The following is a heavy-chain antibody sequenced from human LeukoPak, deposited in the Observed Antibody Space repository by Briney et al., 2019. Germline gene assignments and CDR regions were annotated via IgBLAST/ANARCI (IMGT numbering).Heavy chain of an antibody. J-gene: IGHJ4*02. D-gene: IGHD4-17*01. CDR3: ARGIESYGDYGY. Sequence: SETLSLTCTVSGGSISGSYWSWIRQPPGKGLEWIADMYNSGSTNYNPSLKSRVTISIDTSKNQFSLKLSSLTAADTAIYYCARGIESYGDYGYWGQGILVTVSS. CDR1: GGSISGSY. V-gene: IGHV4-59*01. CDR2: MYNSGST.